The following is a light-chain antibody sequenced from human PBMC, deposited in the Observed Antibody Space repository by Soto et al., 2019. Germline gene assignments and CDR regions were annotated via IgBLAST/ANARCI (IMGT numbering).Light chain of an antibody. CDR2: AAS. J-gene: IGKJ4*01. CDR3: LQHNSYPRELT. V-gene: IGKV1-6*01. Sequence: AIQLTQSPSSLSASVGDRVTITCRAIQGIRNDLGWYQQKPGKAPKLLIYAASSLQSGVPSRFSGSASGTDFTLTISSLQPEDFATYYCLQHNSYPRELTFGGGTKVDIK. CDR1: QGIRND.